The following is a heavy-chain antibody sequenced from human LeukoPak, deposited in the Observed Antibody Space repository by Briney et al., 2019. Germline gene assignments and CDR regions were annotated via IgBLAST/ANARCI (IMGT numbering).Heavy chain of an antibody. CDR1: GFTFSSYE. V-gene: IGHV3-48*03. CDR3: ARTSVAVADFDY. Sequence: PGGSLRLSCAASGFTFSSYEMNWVRQAPGKGLEWVSYISSSGSTIYYADSVKGRFTISRDNAKNSLYLQMNSLRAEDMAVYYCARTSVAVADFDYWGQGTLVTVSS. CDR2: ISSSGSTI. D-gene: IGHD6-19*01. J-gene: IGHJ4*02.